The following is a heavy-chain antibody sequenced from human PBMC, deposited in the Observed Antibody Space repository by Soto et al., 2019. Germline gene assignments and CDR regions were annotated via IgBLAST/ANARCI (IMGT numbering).Heavy chain of an antibody. J-gene: IGHJ4*02. CDR1: GGSFSGYY. D-gene: IGHD4-17*01. CDR3: ARQEVTTFGYFDY. CDR2: IYHSGST. Sequence: SETLSLTCAVYGGSFSGYYWTWIRQPPGTGLEWIGEIYHSGSTYYNPSLKSRVTISVDTSKNQFSLKLSSVTAADTAVYYCARQEVTTFGYFDYWGQGTLVTVSS. V-gene: IGHV4-34*01.